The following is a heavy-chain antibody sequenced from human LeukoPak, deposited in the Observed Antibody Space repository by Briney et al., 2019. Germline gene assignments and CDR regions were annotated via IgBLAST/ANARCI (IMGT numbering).Heavy chain of an antibody. D-gene: IGHD6-13*01. CDR2: ISWEGSTT. J-gene: IGHJ4*02. CDR1: GYAFDDHT. V-gene: IGHV3-43*01. CDR3: AKARSSSWSYLES. Sequence: PGGSLRLSCATSGYAFDDHTTHWVRHLPGKGLEWLSLISWEGSTTYYADSVKDRFTTSRDTRKNSLNLKMNSLRTEDTALYTGAKARSSSWSYLESWGQGTLVTVSS.